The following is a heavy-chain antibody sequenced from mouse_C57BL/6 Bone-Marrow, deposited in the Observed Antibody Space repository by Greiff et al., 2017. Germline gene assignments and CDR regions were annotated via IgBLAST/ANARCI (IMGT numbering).Heavy chain of an antibody. J-gene: IGHJ2*01. CDR2: IHPNSGST. V-gene: IGHV1-64*01. CDR1: GYTFTSYW. Sequence: VQLQQPGAELVKPGASVKLSCKASGYTFTSYWMHWVKQRPGQGLEWIGMIHPNSGSTNYNEKFKSKATLTVDKSSSTAYMQLSSLTYEDSAVYYCAREWLLHFDYWGQGTTLTVSS. D-gene: IGHD2-3*01. CDR3: AREWLLHFDY.